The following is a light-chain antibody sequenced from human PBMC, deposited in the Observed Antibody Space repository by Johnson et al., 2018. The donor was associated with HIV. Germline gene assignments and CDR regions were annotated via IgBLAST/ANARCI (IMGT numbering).Light chain of an antibody. Sequence: QSVLTQPPSVSAAPGQKVTISCSGSSSNIGNNYVSWYQQLPGTAPKLLIYENNKRPSGIPDRFSSSKSGTSATLGITGLQTGDEADYYCGTWDSSLSASYVFGTGTKGTVL. V-gene: IGLV1-51*02. CDR3: GTWDSSLSASYV. CDR2: ENN. CDR1: SSNIGNNY. J-gene: IGLJ1*01.